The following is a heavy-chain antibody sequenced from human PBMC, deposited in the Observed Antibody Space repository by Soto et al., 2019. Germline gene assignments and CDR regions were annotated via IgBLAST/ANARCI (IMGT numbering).Heavy chain of an antibody. J-gene: IGHJ1*01. V-gene: IGHV3-53*01. Sequence: GGSLRLSCAASGLTVSSNYMSWVRQAPGKGLEWVSIFYAGGDTFYIDSLKGRFTMSRDNSKNTLYLQMNSLSAEDTAIYYCALGEYTNGQSFQHWGQGTVVTVSS. CDR3: ALGEYTNGQSFQH. CDR2: FYAGGDT. D-gene: IGHD5-18*01. CDR1: GLTVSSNY.